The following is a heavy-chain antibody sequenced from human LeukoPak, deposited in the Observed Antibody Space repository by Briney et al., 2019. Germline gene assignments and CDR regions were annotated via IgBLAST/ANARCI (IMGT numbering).Heavy chain of an antibody. CDR1: GGSISSYY. D-gene: IGHD2-2*02. CDR3: ARGQLLYMRRWFDP. J-gene: IGHJ5*02. V-gene: IGHV4-4*07. Sequence: TPSETLSLTCTVSGGSISSYYWSWIRQPAGKGLEWIGRIYTSGSTNYNPSLKSRVTMSVDTSKNQFSLKLSSVTAADTAVYYCARGQLLYMRRWFDPWGQGTLVTVSS. CDR2: IYTSGST.